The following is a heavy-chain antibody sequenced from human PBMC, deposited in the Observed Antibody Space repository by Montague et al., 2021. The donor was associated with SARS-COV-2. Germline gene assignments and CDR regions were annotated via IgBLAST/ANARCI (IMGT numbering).Heavy chain of an antibody. CDR3: ARAPIYRSSWYAYFDY. J-gene: IGHJ4*02. D-gene: IGHD6-13*01. Sequence: SETLSLTCTVSGDSMNNYYWSWIRQPPGKGLEWIGYINYSGSTHXNPSLQSRVTLSKDTSKSQFSLRLTSVTAADTAMYFCARAPIYRSSWYAYFDYWGQGTLVTVSS. CDR2: INYSGST. CDR1: GDSMNNYY. V-gene: IGHV4-59*01.